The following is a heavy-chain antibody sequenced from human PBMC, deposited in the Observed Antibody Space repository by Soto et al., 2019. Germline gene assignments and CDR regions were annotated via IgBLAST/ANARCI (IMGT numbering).Heavy chain of an antibody. D-gene: IGHD2-15*01. CDR2: INAGNGNT. CDR1: GYTFTSYG. Sequence: ASVKVSCKASGYTFTSYGIHWVRQAPGQRLEWMGWINAGNGNTKYSQKFQGRVTITRDTSASTAYMELSSLRSEDTAVYYCARDTPLTGYCSGGSCYSPDAFDIWGQGTMVTVSS. J-gene: IGHJ3*02. CDR3: ARDTPLTGYCSGGSCYSPDAFDI. V-gene: IGHV1-3*01.